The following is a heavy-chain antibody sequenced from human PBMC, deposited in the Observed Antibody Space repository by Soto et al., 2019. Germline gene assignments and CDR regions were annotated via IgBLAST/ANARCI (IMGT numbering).Heavy chain of an antibody. CDR2: INAGNGNT. Sequence: QVQLVQSGAEEKKPGASVKVSCKASGYTFTSYAMHWVRQAPGQRLEWMGWINAGNGNTKYSQKFQGRVTITRDTSASTAYMALSSLRSEDTAVYYCARAPSLWYFDLWGRGTLVTVSS. CDR1: GYTFTSYA. CDR3: ARAPSLWYFDL. V-gene: IGHV1-3*05. J-gene: IGHJ2*01.